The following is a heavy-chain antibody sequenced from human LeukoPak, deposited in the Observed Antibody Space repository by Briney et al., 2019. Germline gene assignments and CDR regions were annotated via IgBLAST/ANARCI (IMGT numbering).Heavy chain of an antibody. V-gene: IGHV1-69*13. J-gene: IGHJ6*03. Sequence: SVKVSCKTSGYIFTNYDISWVRQAPGQGLEWMGGIIPIFGTANYAQKFQGRVTITADESTSTAYMELSSLRSEDTAVYYCARGRWAYGDRITMVRGVIFYYYYYMDVWGKGTTVTISS. CDR1: GYIFTNYD. CDR3: ARGRWAYGDRITMVRGVIFYYYYYMDV. D-gene: IGHD3-10*01. CDR2: IIPIFGTA.